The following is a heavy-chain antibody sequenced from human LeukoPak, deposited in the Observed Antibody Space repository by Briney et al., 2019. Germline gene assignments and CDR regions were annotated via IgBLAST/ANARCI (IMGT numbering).Heavy chain of an antibody. D-gene: IGHD3-10*01. Sequence: SETLSLTCTVSGGSMSSHYWSWIRQPPGKGLEWLGYISYIGSTNYSPSLKSRVTISVDTSKNQFSLRLSSVTAADTAVHYCARMGGYGSGSYWFDPWGQGTLVTVSS. J-gene: IGHJ5*02. CDR1: GGSMSSHY. CDR2: ISYIGST. V-gene: IGHV4-59*11. CDR3: ARMGGYGSGSYWFDP.